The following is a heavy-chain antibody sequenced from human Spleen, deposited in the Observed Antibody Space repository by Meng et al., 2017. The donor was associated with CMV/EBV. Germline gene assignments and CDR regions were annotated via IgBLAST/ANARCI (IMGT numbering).Heavy chain of an antibody. D-gene: IGHD3-10*01. J-gene: IGHJ5*02. CDR1: FTFRNYA. Sequence: FTFRNYAMSWVSQVPGKGLEWVSAISVSDDSTYYADSVNGRFTISRDNSKSTLYLQMNSLRAEDTAVYYCANGYSMVRGVIIPLPFDPWGQGTLVTVSS. V-gene: IGHV3-23*01. CDR3: ANGYSMVRGVIIPLPFDP. CDR2: ISVSDDST.